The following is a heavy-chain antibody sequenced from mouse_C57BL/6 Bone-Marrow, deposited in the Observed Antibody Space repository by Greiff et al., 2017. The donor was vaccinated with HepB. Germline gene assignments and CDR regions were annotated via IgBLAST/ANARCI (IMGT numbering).Heavy chain of an antibody. V-gene: IGHV7-3*01. CDR2: IRNKANGYTT. J-gene: IGHJ2*01. Sequence: EVQGVESGGGLVQPGGSLSLSCAASGFTFTDYYMSWVRQPPGKALEWLGFIRNKANGYTTEYSASVKGRFTISRDNSQSILYLQMNALRAEDSATYYCARWGIYYDYDDSFFDYWGQGTTLTVSS. D-gene: IGHD2-4*01. CDR3: ARWGIYYDYDDSFFDY. CDR1: GFTFTDYY.